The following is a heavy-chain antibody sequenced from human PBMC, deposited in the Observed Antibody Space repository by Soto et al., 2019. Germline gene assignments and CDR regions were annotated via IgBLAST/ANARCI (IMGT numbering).Heavy chain of an antibody. V-gene: IGHV6-1*01. D-gene: IGHD6-19*01. CDR3: AREGRGWNNWFDL. CDR2: TYYRSKWYN. J-gene: IGHJ5*02. Sequence: SHTLSLTGAISGDHVSGNSAAWTLIRQSPSRGLEWLGRTYYRSKWYNDYAVSVKSRITINPDTSKNQFSLQLNSVTPEDTAVYYCAREGRGWNNWFDLLGQGTLVTVSS. CDR1: GDHVSGNSAA.